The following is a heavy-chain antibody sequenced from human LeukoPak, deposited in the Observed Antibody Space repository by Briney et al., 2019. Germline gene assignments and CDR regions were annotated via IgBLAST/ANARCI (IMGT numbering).Heavy chain of an antibody. J-gene: IGHJ2*01. CDR2: IYSSGST. CDR1: GGSISSYY. V-gene: IGHV4-4*07. D-gene: IGHD3-3*01. CDR3: AREAEMGDFWSGSRGHFDL. Sequence: SETLSLTCTVSGGSISSYYWSWIRQPAGKGLEWIGRIYSSGSTNYNPSLKSRVTMSVDTSKNQFSLKLSSVTAADTAVYYCAREAEMGDFWSGSRGHFDLWGRGTLVTVSS.